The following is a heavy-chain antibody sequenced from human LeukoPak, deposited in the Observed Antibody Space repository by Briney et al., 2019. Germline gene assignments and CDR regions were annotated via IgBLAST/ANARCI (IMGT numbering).Heavy chain of an antibody. CDR2: IRSKANSYAT. J-gene: IGHJ4*02. V-gene: IGHV3-73*01. CDR3: TRQNYGSGSYCFDY. CDR1: GFTFSGSA. Sequence: GGSLRLSCAASGFTFSGSAMHWARQASGKGLEWVGRIRSKANSYATAYAASVKGRFTISRDDSKNTAYLQMNSLKTEDTAVYYCTRQNYGSGSYCFDYRGQGTLVTVSS. D-gene: IGHD3-10*01.